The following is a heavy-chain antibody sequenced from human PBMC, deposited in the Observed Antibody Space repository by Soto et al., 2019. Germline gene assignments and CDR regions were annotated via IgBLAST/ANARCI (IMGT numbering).Heavy chain of an antibody. CDR1: GFTFSDYY. V-gene: IGHV3-11*01. CDR2: ISSSGSTI. J-gene: IGHJ6*03. CDR3: AREFYCSSTSCYGFWDYYYYYMDV. D-gene: IGHD2-2*01. Sequence: GGSLRLSCAASGFTFSDYYMSWIRQAPGKGLEWVSYISSSGSTIYYADSVKGRFTISRDNAKNSLYLQMNSLRAEDTAVYYCAREFYCSSTSCYGFWDYYYYYMDVWGKGTTVTVSS.